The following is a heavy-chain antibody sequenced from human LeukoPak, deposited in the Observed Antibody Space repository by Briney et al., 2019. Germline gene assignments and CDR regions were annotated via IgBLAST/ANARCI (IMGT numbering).Heavy chain of an antibody. CDR3: ARGQIVVFAFDI. D-gene: IGHD3-22*01. CDR1: GGSISSYY. CDR2: IYYSGST. V-gene: IGHV4-59*08. Sequence: SETLSLTCTVSGGSISSYYWSWIRQPPGKGLEWIGYIYYSGSTNYNPSLKSRVTISVDTSKNQFSLKLSSVTAADTAVYYCARGQIVVFAFDIWGQGTMVTVSS. J-gene: IGHJ3*02.